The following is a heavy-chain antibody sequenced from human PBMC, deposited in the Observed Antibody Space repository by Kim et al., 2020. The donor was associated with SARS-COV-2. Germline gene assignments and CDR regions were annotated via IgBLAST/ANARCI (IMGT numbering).Heavy chain of an antibody. J-gene: IGHJ3*02. D-gene: IGHD1-26*01. CDR3: AREWRYSGSYYHLGAFDI. V-gene: IGHV1-46*01. CDR2: INPSGGST. Sequence: ASVKVSCKASGYTFTSYYMHWVRQAPGQGLEWMGIINPSGGSTSYAQKFQGRVTMTRDTSTSTVYMELSSLRSEDTAVYYCAREWRYSGSYYHLGAFDIWGQGTMVTVSS. CDR1: GYTFTSYY.